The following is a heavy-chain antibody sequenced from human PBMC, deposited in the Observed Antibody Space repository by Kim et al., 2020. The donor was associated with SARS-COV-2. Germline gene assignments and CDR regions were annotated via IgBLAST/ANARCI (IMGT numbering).Heavy chain of an antibody. D-gene: IGHD3-22*01. J-gene: IGHJ4*02. CDR3: TTDLRGTYYYDSSGYYHLMHRPQEFDY. CDR1: GFTFSNAW. Sequence: GWSLRLSCAASGFTFSNAWMSWVRQAPGKGLEWVGRIKSKTDGGTTDYAAPVKGRFTISRDDSKNTLYLQMNSLKTEDTAVYYCTTDLRGTYYYDSSGYYHLMHRPQEFDYWGQGTLVTVSS. V-gene: IGHV3-15*01. CDR2: IKSKTDGGTT.